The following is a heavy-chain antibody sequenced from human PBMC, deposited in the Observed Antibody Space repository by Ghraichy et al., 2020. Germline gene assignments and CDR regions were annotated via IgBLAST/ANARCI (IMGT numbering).Heavy chain of an antibody. CDR2: ISSSSSYI. V-gene: IGHV3-21*01. CDR3: ARALFGGMDV. D-gene: IGHD3-16*01. J-gene: IGHJ6*02. CDR1: GFTFSSYS. Sequence: GGSLRLSCAASGFTFSSYSMNWVRQAPGKGLEWVSSISSSSSYIYYADSVKGRFTISRDNAKNSLYLQMNRLRAEDTAVYYCARALFGGMDVWGQGTTVTVSS.